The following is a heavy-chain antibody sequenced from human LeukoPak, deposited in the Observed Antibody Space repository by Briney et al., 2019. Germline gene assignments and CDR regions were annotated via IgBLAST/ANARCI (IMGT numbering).Heavy chain of an antibody. CDR2: IIPIFGTA. J-gene: IGHJ4*02. CDR3: ATTIPSYYYDSSGYYPLDY. Sequence: SVKVSCKASGGTFSSYAISWARQAPGQGLEWMGGIIPIFGTANYAQKFQGRVTITTDESTGTAYMELSSLRSEDTAVYYCATTIPSYYYDSSGYYPLDYWGQGTLVTVSS. D-gene: IGHD3-22*01. V-gene: IGHV1-69*05. CDR1: GGTFSSYA.